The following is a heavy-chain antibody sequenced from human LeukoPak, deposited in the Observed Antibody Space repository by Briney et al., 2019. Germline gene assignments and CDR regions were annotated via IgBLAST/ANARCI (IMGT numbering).Heavy chain of an antibody. CDR2: ISYDGSNK. CDR1: GFTFSSYA. Sequence: GRSLRLSCAASGFTFSSYAMHWVRQAPGKGLEWVAVISYDGSNKYYADSVKGRFTISRDNSKNTLYLQMNSLRAEDTAVYYCARDVSYYDFWSGYSRFDYWGQGTLVTVSS. CDR3: ARDVSYYDFWSGYSRFDY. D-gene: IGHD3-3*01. J-gene: IGHJ4*02. V-gene: IGHV3-30-3*01.